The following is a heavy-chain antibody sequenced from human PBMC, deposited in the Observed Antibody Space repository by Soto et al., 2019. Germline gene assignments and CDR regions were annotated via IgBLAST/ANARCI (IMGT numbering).Heavy chain of an antibody. CDR2: FIAMLGTP. V-gene: IGHV1-69*01. Sequence: VKVSCKASGGTFGSQGIAWVRQAPGQGLEWMGGFIAMLGTPTYAKKVQGRATISADESLTSSYLELRSLRSEDTGVYFCARGAMANFDYWGQGTVVTVSS. CDR3: ARGAMANFDY. D-gene: IGHD5-18*01. CDR1: GGTFGSQG. J-gene: IGHJ4*02.